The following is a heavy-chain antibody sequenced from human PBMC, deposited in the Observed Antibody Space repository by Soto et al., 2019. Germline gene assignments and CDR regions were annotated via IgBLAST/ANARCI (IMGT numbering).Heavy chain of an antibody. CDR1: GGSMNTDNW. D-gene: IGHD4-17*01. Sequence: SETLSLTCAVSGGSMNTDNWGSWVRQPPGKGLEWIGEISPGGATIYNPSLKSRVTISLDKSNNQFSLNLSSVTAADTAVYYCTRVGDDYGDYMMWYFDLWGRGTLVTVS. CDR2: ISPGGAT. CDR3: TRVGDDYGDYMMWYFDL. V-gene: IGHV4-4*02. J-gene: IGHJ2*01.